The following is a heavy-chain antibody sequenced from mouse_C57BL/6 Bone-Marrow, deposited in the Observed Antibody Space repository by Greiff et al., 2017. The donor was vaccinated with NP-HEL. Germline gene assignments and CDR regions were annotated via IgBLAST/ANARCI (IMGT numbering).Heavy chain of an antibody. Sequence: QVQLQQSGAELVRPGTSVKVSCKASGYAFTNYLIEWVKQRPGQGLEWIGVINPGSGGTNYNEKFKGKATLTADKSSSTAYMQLSSLTSEDSAVYFCARWITTVVASTYYYAMDYWGQGTSVTVSS. CDR2: INPGSGGT. D-gene: IGHD1-1*01. CDR1: GYAFTNYL. V-gene: IGHV1-54*01. J-gene: IGHJ4*01. CDR3: ARWITTVVASTYYYAMDY.